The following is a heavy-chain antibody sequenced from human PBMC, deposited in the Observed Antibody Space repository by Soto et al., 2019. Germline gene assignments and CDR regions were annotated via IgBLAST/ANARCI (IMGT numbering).Heavy chain of an antibody. D-gene: IGHD4-17*01. CDR2: VYYSGTT. Sequence: ETLSLTCSVSGGSVSDKTYYWSWIRQPPGKRLEWIGYVYYSGTTNYNPPLKSRVTTSVDLSKNRFSLRLSSVTTADTALYYCARTTAVPNTLRSRYFFDYWGQGTLVTVSS. V-gene: IGHV4-61*01. J-gene: IGHJ4*02. CDR3: ARTTAVPNTLRSRYFFDY. CDR1: GGSVSDKTYY.